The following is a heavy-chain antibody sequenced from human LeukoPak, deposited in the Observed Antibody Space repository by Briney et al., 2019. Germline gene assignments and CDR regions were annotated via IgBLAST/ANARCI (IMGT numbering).Heavy chain of an antibody. CDR1: GYTFTSYD. CDR2: MNPNSGNT. D-gene: IGHD2-2*01. J-gene: IGHJ4*02. V-gene: IGHV1-8*01. CDR3: ARGRYLLGYCSSTSCYGGDC. Sequence: ASVKVSCEASGYTFTSYDINWVRQATGQGLEWMGWMNPNSGNTGYAQKFQGRVTMTRNTSISTAYMELSSLRSEDTAVYYCARGRYLLGYCSSTSCYGGDCWGQGTLVTVSS.